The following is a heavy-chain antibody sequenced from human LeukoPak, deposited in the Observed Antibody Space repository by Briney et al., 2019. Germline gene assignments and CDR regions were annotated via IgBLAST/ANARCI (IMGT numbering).Heavy chain of an antibody. D-gene: IGHD2-15*01. J-gene: IGHJ4*02. Sequence: PGGSLRLSCAAPGFIFSSYWIHWVRQVPGKGLGRVSRINSDGSSTRYADSVKGRFTISRDNAKNTVYLQMNSLRAEDTAVYYCAREILVGQHWVAIFDYWGQGTLVTVSS. CDR1: GFIFSSYW. CDR2: INSDGSST. V-gene: IGHV3-74*01. CDR3: AREILVGQHWVAIFDY.